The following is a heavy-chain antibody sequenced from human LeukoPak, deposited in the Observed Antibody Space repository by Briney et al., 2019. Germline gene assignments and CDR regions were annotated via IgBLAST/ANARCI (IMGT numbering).Heavy chain of an antibody. D-gene: IGHD3-3*01. J-gene: IGHJ3*02. Sequence: GGSQRLSCAASGFTFSSYAMSWVRQAPGKGLEWVSAISGSGGSTYYADSVKGRFTISRDNSKNTLYLQMNSLRAEDTAVYYCAKCFYDFWSGYCDAFDIWGQGTMVTVSS. CDR1: GFTFSSYA. CDR3: AKCFYDFWSGYCDAFDI. V-gene: IGHV3-23*01. CDR2: ISGSGGST.